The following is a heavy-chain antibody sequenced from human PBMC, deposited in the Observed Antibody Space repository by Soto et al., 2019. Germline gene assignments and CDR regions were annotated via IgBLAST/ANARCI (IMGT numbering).Heavy chain of an antibody. J-gene: IGHJ4*02. CDR1: GFAFSSYA. Sequence: GGSLRLSCAASGFAFSSYAMHWVRRAPGKGLEWVAVISYDASNKYCADSVKGRFTISRDNSKKTIYLQMSSLRTEDTAVYYCARPFSSGWYGDFDYWGQGTLVTVS. D-gene: IGHD6-19*01. CDR3: ARPFSSGWYGDFDY. CDR2: ISYDASNK. V-gene: IGHV3-30-3*01.